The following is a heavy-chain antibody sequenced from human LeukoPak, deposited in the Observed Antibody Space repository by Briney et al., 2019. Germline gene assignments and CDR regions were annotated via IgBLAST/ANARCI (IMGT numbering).Heavy chain of an antibody. CDR2: IYDDGGT. CDR1: GFTVTSTH. Sequence: GGSLRLSCTVSGFTVTSTHMDWVRQAPGKGPEWVALIYDDGGTVYADSVKGRFTISRDNSKNMVYLQMNNLRPEDSAVYYCARDRAGRRSSWVEFDLWGQGTLVTVSS. V-gene: IGHV3-53*05. CDR3: ARDRAGRRSSWVEFDL. J-gene: IGHJ5*02. D-gene: IGHD3-10*01.